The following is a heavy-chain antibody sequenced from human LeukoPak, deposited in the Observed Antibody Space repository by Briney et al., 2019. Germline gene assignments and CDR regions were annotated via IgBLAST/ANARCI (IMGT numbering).Heavy chain of an antibody. CDR1: GFTFSSYR. V-gene: IGHV3-21*01. CDR2: ISSSSSYI. J-gene: IGHJ4*02. CDR3: ARAEYYYDSSGYY. Sequence: GGSLRLSCAASGFTFSSYRMNWVRQAPGKGLEWVSSISSSSSYIYYADSVKGRFTISRDNAKNSLYLQMNSLRAEDTAVYYCARAEYYYDSSGYYWGQGTLVTVSS. D-gene: IGHD3-22*01.